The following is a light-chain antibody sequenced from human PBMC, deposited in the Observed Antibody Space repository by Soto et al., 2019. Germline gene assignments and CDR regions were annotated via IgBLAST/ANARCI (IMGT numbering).Light chain of an antibody. CDR3: SSFAGNNNYVV. Sequence: QAVVTQPPSASGSPGQSVTISCTGTSSDVGGYDYVSWYQQRPGKAPKLLIYEVNERPSGVPDRFSGSKSGNTASLTVSGLQAEDEADYYCSSFAGNNNYVVFGGGTKLTVL. V-gene: IGLV2-8*01. J-gene: IGLJ2*01. CDR1: SSDVGGYDY. CDR2: EVN.